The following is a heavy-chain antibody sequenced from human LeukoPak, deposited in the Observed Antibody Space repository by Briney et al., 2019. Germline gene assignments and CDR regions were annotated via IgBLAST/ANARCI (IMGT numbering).Heavy chain of an antibody. D-gene: IGHD6-13*01. V-gene: IGHV3-66*01. CDR1: GFSVSVNY. CDR3: ARDRQQQLYTPTDAFDI. Sequence: GGTLRLSCAASGFSVSVNYMSWVRQAPGKGLEWVLVLFASGYSKYADSVKGRFTISRDNSKNTLYLQMNSLRAEDTAVYYCARDRQQQLYTPTDAFDIWGQGTMVTVSS. CDR2: LFASGYS. J-gene: IGHJ3*02.